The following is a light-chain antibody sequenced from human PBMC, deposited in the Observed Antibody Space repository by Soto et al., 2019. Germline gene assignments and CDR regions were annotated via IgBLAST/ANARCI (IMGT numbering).Light chain of an antibody. J-gene: IGKJ2*01. V-gene: IGKV2-28*01. Sequence: DVVLTHSPLSLPVTPGEPASISCRSSPSLLRSNGYVYLDWYLQKPGQSPQLLTYLGSNRESGVSEMFSGSVSGTDFTLNISEVEAEDCGVYYCLQVLKTPLTLVQGTKREIK. CDR2: LGS. CDR1: PSLLRSNGYVY. CDR3: LQVLKTPLT.